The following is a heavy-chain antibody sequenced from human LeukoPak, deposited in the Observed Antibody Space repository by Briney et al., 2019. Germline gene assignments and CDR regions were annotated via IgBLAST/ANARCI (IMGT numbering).Heavy chain of an antibody. V-gene: IGHV4-61*02. Sequence: SQTLSLTCTVSGGSISSGSYYWSWIRQPAGKGLEWIGRIYTSGSTNYNPSLKSRVTISVDTSKNQFSLKLSSVTAADTAMYYCARGWYQLPKSYYYYMDVWGKGTTVTVSS. CDR3: ARGWYQLPKSYYYYMDV. J-gene: IGHJ6*03. D-gene: IGHD2-2*01. CDR2: IYTSGST. CDR1: GGSISSGSYY.